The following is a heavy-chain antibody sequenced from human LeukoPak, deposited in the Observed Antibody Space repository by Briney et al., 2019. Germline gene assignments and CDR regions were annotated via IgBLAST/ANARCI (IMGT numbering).Heavy chain of an antibody. J-gene: IGHJ4*02. CDR2: ISSSGSTI. V-gene: IGHV3-48*03. CDR3: AKESFNGGWSAVDY. D-gene: IGHD6-19*01. CDR1: GFTFSSYE. Sequence: AGGSLRLSCAASGFTFSSYEMNWVRQAPGKGLEWVSYISSSGSTIYYADSVKGRFTISRDNSKNTLYLQMNSLRAEDTAVYYCAKESFNGGWSAVDYWGQGTLATVSS.